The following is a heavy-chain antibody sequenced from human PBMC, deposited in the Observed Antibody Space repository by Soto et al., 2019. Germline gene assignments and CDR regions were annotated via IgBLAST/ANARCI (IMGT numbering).Heavy chain of an antibody. CDR3: ARSPAPMVVRQSDSLNWFDP. V-gene: IGHV1-3*01. D-gene: IGHD3-10*01. CDR2: INAGNGNT. CDR1: GYTFTSYA. Sequence: ASVKVSCKASGYTFTSYAMHWVRQARGQRLEWMGWINAGNGNTKYSQKFQGRVTITRDTSASTAYMELSSLRSEDTAVYYCARSPAPMVVRQSDSLNWFDPWGQGTLVTVSS. J-gene: IGHJ5*02.